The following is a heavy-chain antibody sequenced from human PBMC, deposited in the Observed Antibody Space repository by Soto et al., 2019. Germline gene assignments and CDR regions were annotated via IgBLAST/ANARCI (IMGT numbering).Heavy chain of an antibody. D-gene: IGHD3-3*01. J-gene: IGHJ5*02. CDR3: ARSYRITIFGVVIAHTWFDP. CDR1: GDIFSNYA. V-gene: IGHV1-69*13. CDR2: IIPIFPTS. Sequence: SVKVSCKASGDIFSNYAISWVRQAPGQGLEWMGGIIPIFPTSNYAQKFQGRVTITADESTSTAYMELSSLRSEDTAVYYCARSYRITIFGVVIAHTWFDPWGQGTLVTVSS.